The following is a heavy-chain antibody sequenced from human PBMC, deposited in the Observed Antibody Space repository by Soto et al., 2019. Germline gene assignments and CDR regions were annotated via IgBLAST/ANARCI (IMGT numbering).Heavy chain of an antibody. D-gene: IGHD5-12*01. V-gene: IGHV4-34*01. J-gene: IGHJ3*02. CDR1: GGSFSGYY. CDR2: INHSGST. CDR3: ASVDIVATEDAFDI. Sequence: PSETLSLTCAVYGGSFSGYYWSWIRQPPGKGLEWIGEINHSGSTNYNPSLKSRVTISVDTSKNQFSLKLSSVTAADTAVYYCASVDIVATEDAFDIWGQGTMVTVSS.